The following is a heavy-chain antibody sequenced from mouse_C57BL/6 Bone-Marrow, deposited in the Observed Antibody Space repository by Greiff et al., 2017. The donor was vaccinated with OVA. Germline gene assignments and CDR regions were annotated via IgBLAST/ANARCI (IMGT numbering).Heavy chain of an antibody. Sequence: EVKVVESGGGLVKPGGSLKLSCAASGFTFSDYGMHWVRQAPEKGLEWVAYISSGSSTIYYADTVKGRFTISRDNAKNTLFLQMTSLRSEDTAMYYCARTGGYDGYFDVWGTGTTVTVSS. D-gene: IGHD2-2*01. CDR1: GFTFSDYG. CDR3: ARTGGYDGYFDV. CDR2: ISSGSSTI. V-gene: IGHV5-17*01. J-gene: IGHJ1*03.